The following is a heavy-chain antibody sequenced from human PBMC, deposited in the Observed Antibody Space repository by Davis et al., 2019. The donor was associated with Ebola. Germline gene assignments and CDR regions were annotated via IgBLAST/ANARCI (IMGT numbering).Heavy chain of an antibody. Sequence: GESLKISCQDSGDSFTSHWIGWVRQMPGKGLEWMGIIYTGDSDTRYSPSFRGQVTISADKSIKAAFLQWSRLRASDTAIYYCASLRRTITGMDDGFDIWGQGTMVTVSS. CDR1: GDSFTSHW. J-gene: IGHJ3*02. V-gene: IGHV5-51*01. CDR3: ASLRRTITGMDDGFDI. D-gene: IGHD2-8*02. CDR2: IYTGDSDT.